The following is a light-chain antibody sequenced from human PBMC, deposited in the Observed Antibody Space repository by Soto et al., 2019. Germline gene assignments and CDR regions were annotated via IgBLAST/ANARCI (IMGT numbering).Light chain of an antibody. V-gene: IGKV3-20*01. Sequence: EVVLTPSPVSLSLSPWERATFSCRASQSVGSNFFAWYQQKPGQAPRLLIYCASTRATGIPDRFSGSGSGTDFPLTISRLEPEDFAVYYCQQFDSSVTFGHGTKV. J-gene: IGKJ1*01. CDR3: QQFDSSVT. CDR1: QSVGSNF. CDR2: CAS.